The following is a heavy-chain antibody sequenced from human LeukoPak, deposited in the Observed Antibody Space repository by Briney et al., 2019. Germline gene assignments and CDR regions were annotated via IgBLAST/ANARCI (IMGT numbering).Heavy chain of an antibody. J-gene: IGHJ4*02. V-gene: IGHV4-31*03. CDR3: ARENYADYPHYFDY. Sequence: SETLSLTCTVSGGSISSGGYYWSWIRQHPGKGLEWIGYIYYSGSTHYNPSLRSRVTISVDTSKNQFSLKLSSVTPADTAVYYCARENYADYPHYFDYGGQGTLVTVSS. CDR1: GGSISSGGYY. CDR2: IYYSGST. D-gene: IGHD4-17*01.